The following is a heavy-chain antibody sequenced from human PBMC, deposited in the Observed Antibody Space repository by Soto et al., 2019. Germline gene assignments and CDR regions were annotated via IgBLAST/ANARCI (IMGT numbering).Heavy chain of an antibody. V-gene: IGHV4-4*02. Sequence: SETLSLTCTVSGGSISSNNWWSWVRQPPGKGLEWIGEIYHSGSTNYNPSLKSRVTISVDKSKNEFSLKLGSVTAADTAMYYCARAGDYPLTGAFDVWGQGTMVTVSS. D-gene: IGHD4-17*01. CDR2: IYHSGST. CDR1: GGSISSNNW. CDR3: ARAGDYPLTGAFDV. J-gene: IGHJ3*01.